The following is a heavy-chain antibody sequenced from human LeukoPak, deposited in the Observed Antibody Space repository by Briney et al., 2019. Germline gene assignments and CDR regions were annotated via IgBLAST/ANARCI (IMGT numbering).Heavy chain of an antibody. J-gene: IGHJ3*02. D-gene: IGHD2-15*01. CDR1: GGSISSGSYY. CDR2: IYTSGST. Sequence: SETLSLTCTVSGGSISSGSYYWSWIRQPAGKGLEWIGRIYTSGSTNYNPSLKSRVTISVDTSKNQFSLKLSSVTAADTAVYYCARVEAGYDAFDIWGQGTMVTVSS. V-gene: IGHV4-61*02. CDR3: ARVEAGYDAFDI.